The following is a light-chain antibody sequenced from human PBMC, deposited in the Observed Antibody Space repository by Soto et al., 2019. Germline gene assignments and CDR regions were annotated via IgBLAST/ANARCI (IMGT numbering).Light chain of an antibody. CDR2: NNN. J-gene: IGLJ2*01. V-gene: IGLV1-51*01. Sequence: QSVLTQPPSVSAAPGQNVIISCSGGISNIGNNFVSWYQQLPGTAPKLLIYNNNQRPSGIPDRFSGSKSGTSATLGITGLQTGDEADYYCEAKDVSLSGVVFGGGTKLTVL. CDR1: ISNIGNNF. CDR3: EAKDVSLSGVV.